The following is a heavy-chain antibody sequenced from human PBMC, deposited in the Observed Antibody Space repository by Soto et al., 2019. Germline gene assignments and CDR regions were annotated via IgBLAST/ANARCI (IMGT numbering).Heavy chain of an antibody. J-gene: IGHJ4*02. Sequence: EVQLVESGGGLVKPGGSLRLSCAASGFTFSNAWMSWVRQAPGKGLEWVGRIKSKTDGGTTDYAAPVKGRFTISRDDSKNTLDLQMNSLKTEDTAVYYCTTDRAGSPFTYDYVWGSYRYTGANFDYWGQGTLVTVSS. CDR3: TTDRAGSPFTYDYVWGSYRYTGANFDY. CDR1: GFTFSNAW. D-gene: IGHD3-16*02. CDR2: IKSKTDGGTT. V-gene: IGHV3-15*01.